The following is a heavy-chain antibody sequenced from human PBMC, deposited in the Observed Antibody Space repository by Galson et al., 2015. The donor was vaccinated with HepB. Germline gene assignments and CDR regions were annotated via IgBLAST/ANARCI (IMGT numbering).Heavy chain of an antibody. J-gene: IGHJ3*02. D-gene: IGHD5-18*01. CDR1: GGTFSSYA. V-gene: IGHV1-69*04. CDR2: IIPILGIA. CDR3: AREGVDTAMADPAGAFDI. Sequence: SVKVSCKASGGTFSSYAISWVRQAPGQGLEWMGRIIPILGIANYAQKFQGRVTITADKSTSTAYMELSSLRSEDTAVYYCAREGVDTAMADPAGAFDIWGQGTMVTVSS.